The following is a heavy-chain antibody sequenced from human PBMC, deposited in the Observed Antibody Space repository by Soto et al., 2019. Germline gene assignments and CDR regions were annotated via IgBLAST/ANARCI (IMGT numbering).Heavy chain of an antibody. J-gene: IGHJ5*02. CDR2: TYHTGST. V-gene: IGHV4-59*13. D-gene: IGHD3-10*01. CDR3: ATDSAGRGPFDP. CDR1: GGSFGTNY. Sequence: SETLSLTCTVSGGSFGTNYWSWIRQAPGKGLEWIGYTYHTGSTKYNPSLKSRATISVDTSKNQFSLTLNSAAAADTAVYYCATDSAGRGPFDPWGQGILVTVSS.